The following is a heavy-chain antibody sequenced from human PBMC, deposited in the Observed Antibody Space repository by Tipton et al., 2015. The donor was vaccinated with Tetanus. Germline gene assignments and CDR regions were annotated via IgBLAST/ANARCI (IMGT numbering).Heavy chain of an antibody. CDR2: IKQDGSEK. CDR3: AREDPIAVAGRTYYYMDV. D-gene: IGHD6-19*01. V-gene: IGHV3-7*01. J-gene: IGHJ6*03. Sequence: GSLRLSCAASGFTFSSYWMSWVRQAPGKGLEWVANIKQDGSEKYYVDSVKGRFTISRDNAKNSLYLQMNSLRAEDTAVYYCAREDPIAVAGRTYYYMDVWGKGTTVTVS. CDR1: GFTFSSYW.